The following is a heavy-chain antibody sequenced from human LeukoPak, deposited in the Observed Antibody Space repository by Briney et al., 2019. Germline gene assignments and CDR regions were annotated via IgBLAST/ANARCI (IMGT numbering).Heavy chain of an antibody. Sequence: PSETLSLTCSVSGDSFSSYYWTWIRQPPGKGLEWIGYVYYSGRTNYNPSLKSRLHLSVDTSKNRFSLKLSSVTAADTAVYYCASSPRLTTSWFLFDSWGHGTLVTVSS. D-gene: IGHD2-2*01. V-gene: IGHV4-59*08. CDR3: ASSPRLTTSWFLFDS. CDR1: GDSFSSYY. J-gene: IGHJ5*01. CDR2: VYYSGRT.